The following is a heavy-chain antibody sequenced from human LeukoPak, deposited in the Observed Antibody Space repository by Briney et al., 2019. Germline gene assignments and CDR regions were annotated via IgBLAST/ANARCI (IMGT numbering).Heavy chain of an antibody. CDR1: GGTFSSYA. V-gene: IGHV1-69*05. Sequence: ASVKVSCKASGGTFSSYAISWVRQAPGQGLEWMGGIIPIFGTANYAQKFQGRVTITTDESTSTAYMELSSLRSEDTAAYYCARGATRTAPGLNWFDPWGQGALVTVSS. D-gene: IGHD2-15*01. CDR2: IIPIFGTA. CDR3: ARGATRTAPGLNWFDP. J-gene: IGHJ5*02.